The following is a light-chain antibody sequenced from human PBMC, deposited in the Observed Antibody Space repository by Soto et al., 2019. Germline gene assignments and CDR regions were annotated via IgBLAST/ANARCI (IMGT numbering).Light chain of an antibody. V-gene: IGLV2-23*01. Sequence: QSALTQPASVSGSPGQSITISCTGTASDVGSFNLVSWYQHHPGKAPKLVIYEGLRRPSGISNRFSGSKSGNTASLTISGLQAEDEGDYYCCSYAGSSKVDVFGTGTKLTVL. CDR1: ASDVGSFNL. J-gene: IGLJ1*01. CDR2: EGL. CDR3: CSYAGSSKVDV.